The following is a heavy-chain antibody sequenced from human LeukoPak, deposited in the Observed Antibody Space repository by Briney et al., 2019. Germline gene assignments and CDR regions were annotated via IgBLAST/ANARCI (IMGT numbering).Heavy chain of an antibody. CDR3: AKARVVAGTNWFDP. V-gene: IGHV3-23*01. D-gene: IGHD6-19*01. CDR2: ISGSGGST. CDR1: GFTFSSCA. Sequence: GGSLRLSCAASGFTFSSCAMSWVRQAPGKGLEWDSAISGSGGSTYYADSVKGRFTISRDNSKNTLYLQMNSLRAEDTAVYYCAKARVVAGTNWFDPWGQGTLVTVSS. J-gene: IGHJ5*02.